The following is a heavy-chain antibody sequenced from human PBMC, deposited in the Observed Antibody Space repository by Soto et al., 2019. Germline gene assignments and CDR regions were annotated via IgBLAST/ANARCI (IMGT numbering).Heavy chain of an antibody. D-gene: IGHD6-19*01. Sequence: EVQLVESGGGLVQPGRSLRLSCAASGFTFDDYAMHWVRQAPGKGLEWVSGISWNSGSIGYADSVKGRFTISRYNAKDSLYLQMNSLSAEDTALYYCAKVVAVASGAFDIWGQGTMVTVSS. CDR3: AKVVAVASGAFDI. CDR1: GFTFDDYA. CDR2: ISWNSGSI. V-gene: IGHV3-9*01. J-gene: IGHJ3*02.